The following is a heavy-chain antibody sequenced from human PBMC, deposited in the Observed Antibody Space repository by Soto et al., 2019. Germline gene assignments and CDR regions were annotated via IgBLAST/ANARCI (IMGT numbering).Heavy chain of an antibody. D-gene: IGHD2-2*01. CDR2: IIPIFGTA. V-gene: IGHV1-69*13. CDR3: ASLWNIVVVPAAVYYYYGMDV. J-gene: IGHJ6*02. CDR1: GGTFSSYS. Sequence: SVKVSCKASGGTFSSYSISWVRQAPGQGLEWMGGIIPIFGTANYAQKFQGRVTITADESTSTAYMELSSLRSEDTAVYYCASLWNIVVVPAAVYYYYGMDVWGQGTTVTVSS.